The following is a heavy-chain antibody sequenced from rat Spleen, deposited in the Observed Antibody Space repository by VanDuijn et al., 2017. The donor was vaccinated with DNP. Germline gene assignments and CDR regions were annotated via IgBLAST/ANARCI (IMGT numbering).Heavy chain of an antibody. CDR3: VWIHITGDY. D-gene: IGHD1-12*01. CDR1: GFTFSSAW. Sequence: EVQVLESGGGLVQPGNPLKLSCTTSGFTFSSAWMYWYRQFPEKRLEWVARIKPQSNNYATDYTESVKGRFTITRDDSKSSIYLQMNKLKEEDTAIYYCVWIHITGDYWGQGVMVTVSS. J-gene: IGHJ2*01. CDR2: IKPQSNNYAT. V-gene: IGHV6-6*01.